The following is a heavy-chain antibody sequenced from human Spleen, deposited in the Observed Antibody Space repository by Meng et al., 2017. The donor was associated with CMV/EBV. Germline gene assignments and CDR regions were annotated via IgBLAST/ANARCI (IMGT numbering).Heavy chain of an antibody. D-gene: IGHD3-9*01. CDR3: ARDMADWLLHY. CDR2: INPDSGGT. Sequence: QVQLVQSGAEVKKPGASVKVSCKASGFSFTAYYMHWVRQAPGQGLEWMGWINPDSGGTKYAKKFQGRVTMTRDTSISTAYMELSRLRSDDTAVYYCARDMADWLLHYWGQGTLVTVSS. V-gene: IGHV1-2*02. CDR1: GFSFTAYY. J-gene: IGHJ4*02.